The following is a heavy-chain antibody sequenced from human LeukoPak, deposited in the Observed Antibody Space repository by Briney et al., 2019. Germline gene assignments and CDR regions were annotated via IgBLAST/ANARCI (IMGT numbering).Heavy chain of an antibody. Sequence: GGSLSLSCAASGFTFSKAWMNWVRQIPGKGLEWVGRIKSKSDGGTIDYAAPVKGRFTISRDDSKNTVFLQMNSLKTERTAVSLCFTWYPELPMGTWDIWGQGTVVTVSS. CDR1: GFTFSKAW. CDR2: IKSKSDGGTI. D-gene: IGHD2-15*01. V-gene: IGHV3-15*01. CDR3: FTWYPELPMGTWDI. J-gene: IGHJ3*02.